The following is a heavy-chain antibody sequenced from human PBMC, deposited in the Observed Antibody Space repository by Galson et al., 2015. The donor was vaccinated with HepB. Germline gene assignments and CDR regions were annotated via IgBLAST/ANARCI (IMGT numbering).Heavy chain of an antibody. Sequence: SLRLSCAASGFTFSNYAMSWVRQAPGKGLEWVSAISGSGGSTYYADSVKGRFTISRDNSKNTLYLQMNSLRAEDTAVYYCAILPHGDDSSLDYWGQGTLVTVSS. D-gene: IGHD3-22*01. CDR1: GFTFSNYA. CDR2: ISGSGGST. CDR3: AILPHGDDSSLDY. J-gene: IGHJ4*02. V-gene: IGHV3-23*01.